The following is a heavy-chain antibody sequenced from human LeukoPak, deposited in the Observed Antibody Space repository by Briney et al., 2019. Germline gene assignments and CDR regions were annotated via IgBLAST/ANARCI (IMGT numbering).Heavy chain of an antibody. CDR1: GGSISGYY. CDR2: IHYSGST. V-gene: IGHV4-59*01. D-gene: IGHD2-21*02. J-gene: IGHJ4*02. Sequence: PSETLSLTCSVSGGSISGYYWNWIRQPPGRRLEWIGYIHYSGSTDYNPSLKSRVTISVDTSKNQFSLRLRSVTAADTAVYYCARLIHGRVVTAIEHWGQGVLVTVSS. CDR3: ARLIHGRVVTAIEH.